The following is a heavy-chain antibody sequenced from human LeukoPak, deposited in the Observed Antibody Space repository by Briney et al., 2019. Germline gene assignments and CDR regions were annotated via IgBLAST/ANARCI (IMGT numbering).Heavy chain of an antibody. CDR1: GYSISSGYY. CDR3: ARLVSGNYRHFDY. CDR2: IYHSGST. J-gene: IGHJ4*02. V-gene: IGHV4-38-2*02. D-gene: IGHD1-26*01. Sequence: SETLSLTCTVSGYSISSGYYWGWIRQPPGKGLEWIGYIYHSGSTYYNPSLKSRVTISVDSSKNQFSLKLSSVTAADTAVYYCARLVSGNYRHFDYWGQGTLATVSS.